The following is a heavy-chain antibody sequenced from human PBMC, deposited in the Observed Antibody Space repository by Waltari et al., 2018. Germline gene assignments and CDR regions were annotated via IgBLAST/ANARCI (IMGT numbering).Heavy chain of an antibody. CDR1: GGTFSSYS. D-gene: IGHD1-26*01. V-gene: IGHV1-69*13. J-gene: IGHJ5*02. Sequence: QVQLVQSGAEVKKPGSSVKVSCKASGGTFSSYSISWVRQAPGQGLEWMGGIDPSCGTANYAQKCQGRYRMTADESTGAAYMELGSLRSEDTAVYYVAAHLLGATIAWFDPWGQGTLVTVSS. CDR3: AAHLLGATIAWFDP. CDR2: IDPSCGTA.